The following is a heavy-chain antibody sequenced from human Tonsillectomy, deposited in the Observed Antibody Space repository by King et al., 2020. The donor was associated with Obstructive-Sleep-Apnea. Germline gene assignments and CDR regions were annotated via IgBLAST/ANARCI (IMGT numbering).Heavy chain of an antibody. CDR3: AKDLGQWLANNYFDY. CDR2: ISCSGGST. V-gene: IGHV3-23*04. D-gene: IGHD6-19*01. J-gene: IGHJ4*02. CDR1: GFTFSSYA. Sequence: VQLVESGGGLVQPGGSLRLSCAASGFTFSSYAMSWVRQAPGKGLEWVSAISCSGGSTYYADSVKGRVTISRDNSKNTLYLQMNSLRAEDTAVYYCAKDLGQWLANNYFDYWGQGTLVTVSS.